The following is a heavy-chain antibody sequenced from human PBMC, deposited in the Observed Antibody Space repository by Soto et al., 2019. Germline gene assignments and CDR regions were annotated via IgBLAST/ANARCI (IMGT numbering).Heavy chain of an antibody. Sequence: QVQLVQSGAEVKQPGSSVKVSCKASGGTFSSYTISWVRQAPGQGLEWMGRIIPILGIANYAQKFQGRVTITAVKATDTAYMELSSLRCEDTAVYYWARGSSPYAFDLWGQGTMVTVSS. J-gene: IGHJ3*01. CDR1: GGTFSSYT. CDR3: ARGSSPYAFDL. V-gene: IGHV1-69*02. CDR2: IIPILGIA. D-gene: IGHD6-6*01.